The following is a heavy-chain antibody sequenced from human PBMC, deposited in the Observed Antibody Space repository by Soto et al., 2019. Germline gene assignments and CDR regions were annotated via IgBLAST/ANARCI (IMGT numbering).Heavy chain of an antibody. D-gene: IGHD3-16*01. CDR3: ALRLGDPGRLYFDY. J-gene: IGHJ4*02. CDR2: IYYSGST. Sequence: PSDTLSLTCTVSGGSISIGGYYCSWILQHPGKGLEWIGYIYYSGSTYYNPSLKSRVSISVDTSKNQFSLKLSSVTAADTAVYYCALRLGDPGRLYFDYWGQGTLVTVSS. CDR1: GGSISIGGYY. V-gene: IGHV4-31*03.